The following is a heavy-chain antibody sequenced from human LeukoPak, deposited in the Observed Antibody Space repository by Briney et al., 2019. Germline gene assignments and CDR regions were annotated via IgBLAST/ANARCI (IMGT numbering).Heavy chain of an antibody. CDR1: GFTFSSYA. CDR3: ARSGGSYYSYYYYYGMDV. V-gene: IGHV3-30-3*01. Sequence: PGGSLRLSCAASGFTFSSYAMHWVRQAPGKGLEWVAVISYDGSNKYYADSVKGRFTISRDNSKNTLYLQMNSLRAEDTAVYYCARSGGSYYSYYYYYGMDVWGQGTTVTVSS. J-gene: IGHJ6*02. D-gene: IGHD1-26*01. CDR2: ISYDGSNK.